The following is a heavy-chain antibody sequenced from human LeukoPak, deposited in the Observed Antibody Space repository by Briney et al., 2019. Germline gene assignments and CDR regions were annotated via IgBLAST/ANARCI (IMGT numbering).Heavy chain of an antibody. D-gene: IGHD3-3*01. J-gene: IGHJ4*02. CDR2: ISGSDGST. CDR1: GFTFSSYA. V-gene: IGHV3-23*01. Sequence: GGSLRLSCAASGFTFSSYAMSWVRQAPGKGLEWVSGISGSDGSTNYADSVKGRFTISRENSKNTLYLQMNSLRAEDTAVYYCARDAYYDFWSGYPRYFDYWGQGTLVTVSS. CDR3: ARDAYYDFWSGYPRYFDY.